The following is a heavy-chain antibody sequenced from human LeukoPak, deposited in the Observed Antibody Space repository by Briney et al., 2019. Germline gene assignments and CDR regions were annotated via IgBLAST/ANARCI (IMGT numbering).Heavy chain of an antibody. V-gene: IGHV4-4*07. CDR1: GGSISTYY. CDR2: IYASGST. CDR3: ARDRGGSRPYYFDY. D-gene: IGHD1-26*01. Sequence: SETLSLTCTVSGGSISTYYWSWIRQPAGKGLEWIGRIYASGSTNYNPSLKSRVTMLLDPSKNQFSLKLSSVTAADTAMYYCARDRGGSRPYYFDYWGLGILVTVSS. J-gene: IGHJ4*02.